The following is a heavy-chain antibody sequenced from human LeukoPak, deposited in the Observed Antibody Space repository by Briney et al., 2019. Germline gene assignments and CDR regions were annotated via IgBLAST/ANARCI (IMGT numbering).Heavy chain of an antibody. CDR2: IYYSGST. Sequence: SETLSLTCTVSGGSISSGGYYWSWIRQPPGKGLEWIGYIYYSGSTNYNPSLKSRVTISVDTSKNQFSLKLSSVTAADTAVYYCARGRGYCSSTSCYRGGLDYWGQGTLVTVSS. D-gene: IGHD2-2*02. CDR1: GGSISSGGYY. CDR3: ARGRGYCSSTSCYRGGLDY. J-gene: IGHJ4*02. V-gene: IGHV4-61*08.